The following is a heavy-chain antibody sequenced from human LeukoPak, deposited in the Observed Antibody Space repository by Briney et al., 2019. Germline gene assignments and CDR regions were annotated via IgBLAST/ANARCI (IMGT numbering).Heavy chain of an antibody. CDR1: GGSISSSAYY. CDR2: IYDSGST. D-gene: IGHD2-2*01. CDR3: ARVMGYCSSTRCSSGWFDP. Sequence: SETLSLTCAVSGGSISSSAYYWGSIRQSPGKGLEWIGNIYDSGSTYYNPSLGSRLTIGIDTSKKQFSLKLNSVTAADTAVYYCARVMGYCSSTRCSSGWFDPWGQGTLVTVSA. V-gene: IGHV4-39*07. J-gene: IGHJ5*02.